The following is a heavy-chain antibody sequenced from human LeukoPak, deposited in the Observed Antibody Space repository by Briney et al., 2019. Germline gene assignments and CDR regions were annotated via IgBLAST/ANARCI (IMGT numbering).Heavy chain of an antibody. CDR1: GGSFSGYY. D-gene: IGHD3-10*01. CDR3: ARGISSGVDY. J-gene: IGHJ4*02. CDR2: INHSGST. Sequence: PSETLSLTCAVYGGSFSGYYWSWIRQPPGKGLEWIGEINHSGSTNYNPSLKSRGTIPVDTSKNRFSLKLSSVTAADTAVYYCARGISSGVDYWGQGTLVTVSS. V-gene: IGHV4-34*01.